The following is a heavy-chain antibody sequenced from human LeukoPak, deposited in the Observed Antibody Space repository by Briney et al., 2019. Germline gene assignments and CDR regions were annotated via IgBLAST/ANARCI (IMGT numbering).Heavy chain of an antibody. Sequence: GGSLRLSCAASGFTFSSYWMSWVRQAPGKGLMWVSQINSDGSATSCADPVKGRCTISRDNAKNMLYLEMNSLRVEDTAVYFCTRDHGLDVWGQGTTVTVSS. CDR1: GFTFSSYW. CDR2: INSDGSAT. V-gene: IGHV3-74*01. CDR3: TRDHGLDV. J-gene: IGHJ6*02.